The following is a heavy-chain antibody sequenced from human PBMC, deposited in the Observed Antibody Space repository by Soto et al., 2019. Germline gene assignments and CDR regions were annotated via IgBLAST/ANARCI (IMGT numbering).Heavy chain of an antibody. D-gene: IGHD1-26*01. CDR1: GGTFSNYV. CDR2: TIPIFGTA. V-gene: IGHV1-69*13. CDR3: AGVFSDEKSKYYFDY. J-gene: IGHJ4*02. Sequence: ASVKVSCKASGGTFSNYVISWVRQAPGQGLEWMGGTIPIFGTANYAQKFQGRVTITADESTSTAYMELSSLRSEDTAVYYCAGVFSDEKSKYYFDYWGQGTLVTVSS.